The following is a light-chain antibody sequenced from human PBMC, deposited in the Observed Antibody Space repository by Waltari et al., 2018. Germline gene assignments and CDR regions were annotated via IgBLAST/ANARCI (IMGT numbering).Light chain of an antibody. CDR3: LLSYSDTQR. CDR2: ETN. CDR1: SGTVTSGHY. V-gene: IGLV7-46*01. Sequence: QAVVTQEPSLTVSPGGTVTLTCGSSSGTVTSGHYPYWFQQKPGQAPRTLIYETNKKHAWTPARFSGSLLGGRAALTLSGAQPEDEADYYCLLSYSDTQRFGGGTTLTVL. J-gene: IGLJ3*02.